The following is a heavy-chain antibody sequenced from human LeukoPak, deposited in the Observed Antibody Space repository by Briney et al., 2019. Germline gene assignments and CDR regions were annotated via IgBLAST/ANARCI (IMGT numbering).Heavy chain of an antibody. V-gene: IGHV3-48*03. D-gene: IGHD6-19*01. CDR3: ARSDQWLPY. J-gene: IGHJ4*02. CDR2: INGSGTTM. Sequence: PGGSLRLSCVASGFTFSSYEMNRLRQSPGKGLEWVSYINGSGTTMYYADSVKGRFTISRDNDKNSLYLQMNSLRAEDTAIYYCARSDQWLPYWGQGTLVTVSS. CDR1: GFTFSSYE.